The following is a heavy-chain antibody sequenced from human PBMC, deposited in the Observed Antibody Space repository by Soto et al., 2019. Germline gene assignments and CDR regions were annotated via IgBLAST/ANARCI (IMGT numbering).Heavy chain of an antibody. CDR2: IYYSGST. D-gene: IGHD2-2*01. CDR3: ARDSANCSSTSCPRYYFDY. V-gene: IGHV4-31*03. Sequence: PSETLSLTCTVSGGSISSGGYYWSWIGQHPGKGLEWIGYIYYSGSTYYNPSLKSRVTISVDTSKNQFSLKLSSVTAADTAVYYCARDSANCSSTSCPRYYFDYWGQGTLVTVSS. J-gene: IGHJ4*02. CDR1: GGSISSGGYY.